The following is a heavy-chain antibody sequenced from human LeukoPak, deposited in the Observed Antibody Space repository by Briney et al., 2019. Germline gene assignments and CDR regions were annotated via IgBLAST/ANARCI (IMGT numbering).Heavy chain of an antibody. CDR2: IYYSGST. Sequence: SETLSLTCTVSGGSISSSSHYWGWIRQPPGKGLEWIGSIYYSGSTYYNPSLKSRVTISVDTSKNQFSLKLSSVTAADTAVYYCAKIEYSSSFLWGQGTLVTVSS. CDR3: AKIEYSSSFL. D-gene: IGHD6-13*01. CDR1: GGSISSSSHY. V-gene: IGHV4-39*01. J-gene: IGHJ4*02.